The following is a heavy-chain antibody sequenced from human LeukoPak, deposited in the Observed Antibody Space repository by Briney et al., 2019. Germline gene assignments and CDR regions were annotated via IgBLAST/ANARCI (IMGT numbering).Heavy chain of an antibody. D-gene: IGHD3-9*01. J-gene: IGHJ4*02. Sequence: PGGSLRLSCAASGFIVSSSYMSWVRQAPGKGLEWVSIIHSDGNTYYADSVKGRFTISRDNSKNTMSLQMSSLRAEDAAVYYCVSHSDTLTSYSFDYWGQGTLVTVSS. CDR1: GFIVSSSY. CDR3: VSHSDTLTSYSFDY. CDR2: IHSDGNT. V-gene: IGHV3-53*01.